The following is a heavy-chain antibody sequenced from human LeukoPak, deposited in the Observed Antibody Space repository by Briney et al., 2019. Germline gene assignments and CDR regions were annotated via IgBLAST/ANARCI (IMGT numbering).Heavy chain of an antibody. V-gene: IGHV3-48*03. CDR3: AREFVLRFFEGYMDV. J-gene: IGHJ6*03. Sequence: PGGSLRLSCAASGFTFSSYEMNWVRQAPGKGLEWVSYISSSGTTTFYADSVKGRFTISRDNAKNSLYLQMNSLRAEDTAVYYCAREFVLRFFEGYMDVWGKGTTVSVSS. CDR1: GFTFSSYE. D-gene: IGHD3-3*01. CDR2: ISSSGTTT.